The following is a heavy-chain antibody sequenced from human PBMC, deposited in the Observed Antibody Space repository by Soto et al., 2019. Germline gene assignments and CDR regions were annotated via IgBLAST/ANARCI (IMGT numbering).Heavy chain of an antibody. D-gene: IGHD2-8*01. CDR3: ARYNSYAIDY. CDR2: IHYSGTT. Sequence: SETLSLTCTVSGTSISSYYWSWIRQPPGKGLEWIANIHYSGTTNYNPSLASRVTLSVDTSKNQFSLKMTSVTAADRAMYFCARYNSYAIDYWGRGPLVTLSS. CDR1: GTSISSYY. V-gene: IGHV4-59*01. J-gene: IGHJ4*02.